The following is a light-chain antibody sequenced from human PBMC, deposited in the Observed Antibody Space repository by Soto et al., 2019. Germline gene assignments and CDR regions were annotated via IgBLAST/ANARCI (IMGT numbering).Light chain of an antibody. V-gene: IGKV3D-15*01. CDR1: QSVSDY. CDR3: HQYNGWPRT. Sequence: EIVMTQAPAPLSVSPGERATLSCRASQSVSDYLAWYQQKPGQAPRLLIYDASNRATGIPARFSGGGSGTEFTLTITSLQSEDFAVYYCHQYNGWPRTFGQGTKVDI. J-gene: IGKJ1*01. CDR2: DAS.